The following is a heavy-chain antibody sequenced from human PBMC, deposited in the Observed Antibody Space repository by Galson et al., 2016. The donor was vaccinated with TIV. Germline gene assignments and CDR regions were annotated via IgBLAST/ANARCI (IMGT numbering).Heavy chain of an antibody. Sequence: SVKVSCKASGFTFIGYYIHWVRQAPGQGLEWMGWIDPDSGTTNYAQKFQGWVTMTRDTSVATASMELSRLTSEDTAVYYCALVTPRIFTWGQGTLVTVSS. J-gene: IGHJ5*02. CDR1: GFTFIGYY. V-gene: IGHV1-2*04. D-gene: IGHD4-23*01. CDR2: IDPDSGTT. CDR3: ALVTPRIFT.